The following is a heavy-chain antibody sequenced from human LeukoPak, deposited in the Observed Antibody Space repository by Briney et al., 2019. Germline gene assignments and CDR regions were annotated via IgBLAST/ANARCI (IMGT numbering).Heavy chain of an antibody. CDR2: IYYSGST. CDR3: VRGDYLDY. Sequence: SETLSLTCTVSGGSISSYYWSWIRQPPGKGLEWIGYIYYSGSTNYNPSLKSRVTISVDTSKNQFSLKLSSVTAADTAVYYCVRGDYLDYWGQGTLVTVSS. CDR1: GGSISSYY. V-gene: IGHV4-59*12. J-gene: IGHJ4*02.